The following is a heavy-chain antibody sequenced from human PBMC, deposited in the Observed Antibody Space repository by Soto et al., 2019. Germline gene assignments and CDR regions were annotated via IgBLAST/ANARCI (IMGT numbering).Heavy chain of an antibody. J-gene: IGHJ6*04. CDR1: GYTFTTYD. V-gene: IGHV1-18*01. CDR2: ISTYNGNT. D-gene: IGHD2-8*01. CDR3: ARDPYHVLMVNAPNLYGMDV. Sequence: QVQLVQSGAEVKKPGASVKVSCKASGYTFTTYDISWVRQAPGQGLEWMGRISTYNGNTNYPQRLQGRLTMTTDTPTTTAYMELRSLRSDGTAVYYCARDPYHVLMVNAPNLYGMDVWCEGTTVTVSS.